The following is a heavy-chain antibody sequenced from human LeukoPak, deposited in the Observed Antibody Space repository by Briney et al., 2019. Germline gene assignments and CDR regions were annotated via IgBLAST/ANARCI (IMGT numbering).Heavy chain of an antibody. CDR2: VHYSGIS. J-gene: IGHJ4*02. CDR1: GRSITTYY. D-gene: IGHD3-9*01. Sequence: SETLSLTCSVSGRSITTYYCNWIRQPPGKGLEWIGYVHYSGISNYNPSIKRSVKMVVDKCKKQLSLRLSSVPAADTGVYYCVRADFDWKPKYDIWGQGILVAVSS. CDR3: VRADFDWKPKYDI. V-gene: IGHV4-59*01.